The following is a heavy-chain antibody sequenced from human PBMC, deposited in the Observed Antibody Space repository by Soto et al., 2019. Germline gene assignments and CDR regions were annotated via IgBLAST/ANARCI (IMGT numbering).Heavy chain of an antibody. CDR1: GGSFSSFA. J-gene: IGHJ4*02. Sequence: QVQLVQSGAEVKTPGSSVKVSCKASGGSFSSFAISWVRQAPGQAPEWMGGIIPIFATGNYAQKFQGRVTLSAAGSTSTAYMELSSLTSDDTAIYYCARGKSLGHGVGITFYDYWGQGTLVTVSS. CDR3: ARGKSLGHGVGITFYDY. V-gene: IGHV1-69*01. D-gene: IGHD3-16*01. CDR2: IIPIFATG.